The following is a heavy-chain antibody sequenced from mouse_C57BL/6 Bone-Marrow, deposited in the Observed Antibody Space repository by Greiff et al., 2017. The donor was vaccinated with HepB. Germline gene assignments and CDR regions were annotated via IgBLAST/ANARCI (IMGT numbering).Heavy chain of an antibody. Sequence: QVQLQQPGAELVMPGASVKLSCKASGYTFTSYWMHWVKQRPGQGLEWIGEIDPSDSYTNYNQKFKGKSTLTVDKSSSTAYMQLSSLTSEDSAVYYGARTSFHYYGSSYLYYFDYWGQGTTLTVSS. D-gene: IGHD1-1*01. J-gene: IGHJ2*01. CDR2: IDPSDSYT. CDR3: ARTSFHYYGSSYLYYFDY. V-gene: IGHV1-69*01. CDR1: GYTFTSYW.